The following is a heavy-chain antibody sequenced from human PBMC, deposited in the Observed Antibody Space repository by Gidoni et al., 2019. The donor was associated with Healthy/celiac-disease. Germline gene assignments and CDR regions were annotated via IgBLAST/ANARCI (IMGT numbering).Heavy chain of an antibody. J-gene: IGHJ4*02. CDR1: VFTFDDYA. D-gene: IGHD3-10*01. Sequence: EVQLVESGGGLVQPGRSLRRSCAASVFTFDDYAMHWVRQAPGKGLEWVSGISWNSGSIGYADSVKGRFTISRDNAKNSLYLQMNSLRAEDTALYYCAKHTAAFGELLFDYFDYWGQGTLVTVSS. CDR3: AKHTAAFGELLFDYFDY. CDR2: ISWNSGSI. V-gene: IGHV3-9*01.